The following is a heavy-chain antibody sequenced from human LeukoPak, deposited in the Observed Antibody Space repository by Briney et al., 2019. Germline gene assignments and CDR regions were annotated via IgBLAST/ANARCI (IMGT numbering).Heavy chain of an antibody. CDR3: ARDDNSGYFYGAGGY. CDR2: INPSGGST. J-gene: IGHJ4*02. Sequence: ASVKVSCKASGYTFTSYYMHWVRQAPGQGLEWMGIINPSGGSTNYAQKFQGRVTMTRDTSTSTVYMEPSSLRSEDTAVYYCARDDNSGYFYGAGGYWGQGTLVTVSS. CDR1: GYTFTSYY. D-gene: IGHD3-22*01. V-gene: IGHV1-46*01.